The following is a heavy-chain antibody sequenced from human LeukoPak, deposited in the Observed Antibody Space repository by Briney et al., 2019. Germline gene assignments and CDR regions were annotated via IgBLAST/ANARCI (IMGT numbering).Heavy chain of an antibody. CDR3: ARRGDGKEFDY. D-gene: IGHD5-24*01. CDR2: IYPSDSDT. J-gene: IGHJ4*02. Sequence: GESLKISCKGSGYSFTTYWIGWVRQMPGKGLEWMGIIYPSDSDTRYSPSFQGQVTISADKSISTAYLQWSGLKASDTAVYYCARRGDGKEFDYWGQGTLVTVSS. CDR1: GYSFTTYW. V-gene: IGHV5-51*01.